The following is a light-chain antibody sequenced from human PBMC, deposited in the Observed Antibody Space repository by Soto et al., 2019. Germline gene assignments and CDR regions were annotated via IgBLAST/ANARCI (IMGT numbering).Light chain of an antibody. CDR3: QQRSIWPLT. CDR1: QSVRSSY. Sequence: EILLSQSPGTLSLSPGERATLSCMASQSVRSSYLAWHQQKPGQSPRLLIYGASSRATGIPARFRGSGSGTDFILTISSLEPEDFAVYCCQQRSIWPLTFGGGTKVDI. V-gene: IGKV3D-20*02. CDR2: GAS. J-gene: IGKJ4*01.